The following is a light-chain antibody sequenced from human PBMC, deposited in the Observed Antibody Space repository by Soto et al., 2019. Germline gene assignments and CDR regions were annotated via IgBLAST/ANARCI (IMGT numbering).Light chain of an antibody. V-gene: IGKV3-15*01. Sequence: EIVMTQSPATLSVSPGERATLSCRACQSVRSNLAWYQQKPGQAPRLLIYDASTRTTGIPARFSGSGSGTEFTLTISSLQSEDFAVYYCQQYNNWPPMAFGQGTKVEIK. CDR3: QQYNNWPPMA. CDR2: DAS. J-gene: IGKJ1*01. CDR1: QSVRSN.